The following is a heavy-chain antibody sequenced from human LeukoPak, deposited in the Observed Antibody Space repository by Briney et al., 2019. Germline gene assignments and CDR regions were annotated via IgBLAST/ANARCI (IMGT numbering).Heavy chain of an antibody. J-gene: IGHJ5*02. CDR2: INHSGST. CDR3: ARRSGSYLNWFDP. D-gene: IGHD1-26*01. Sequence: PSETLSLTCAVYGGSFSGYYWSWIRQPPGKGLEWIGEINHSGSTNYNPSLKSRVTISVDTSKNQFSLKLSSVTAADTAVYYCARRSGSYLNWFDPWGQGTLVTVSS. CDR1: GGSFSGYY. V-gene: IGHV4-34*01.